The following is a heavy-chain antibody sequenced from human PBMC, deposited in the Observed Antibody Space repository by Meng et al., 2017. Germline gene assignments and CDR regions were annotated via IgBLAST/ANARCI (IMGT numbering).Heavy chain of an antibody. CDR3: ARGPDDYGGYVNFWY. Sequence: SETLSLTCTVSGGSISSYYWSWIRQPPGKELEWIGYIYYSGSTNYNPSLKSRVTISVDTSKNQFSLKLSSVTAADTAVYYCARGPDDYGGYVNFWYWGQGTLVTVSS. V-gene: IGHV4-59*01. CDR2: IYYSGST. D-gene: IGHD4-17*01. CDR1: GGSISSYY. J-gene: IGHJ4*02.